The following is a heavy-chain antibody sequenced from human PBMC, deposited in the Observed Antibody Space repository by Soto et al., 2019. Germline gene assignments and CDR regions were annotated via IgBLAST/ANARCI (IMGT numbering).Heavy chain of an antibody. J-gene: IGHJ6*02. CDR1: GFSFSSYE. CDR2: ISNSSSSI. V-gene: IGHV3-48*03. CDR3: ERGPLKYFGMDV. Sequence: EVQLVESGGDLVQPGGSLRLSCTGSGFSFSSYEMNWVRQAPGKGLEWASYISNSSSSIYYADSVRGRFTISRDNAKNSLYLQMNSLRAEDTAVYYGERGPLKYFGMDVWGQGTTVTVSS.